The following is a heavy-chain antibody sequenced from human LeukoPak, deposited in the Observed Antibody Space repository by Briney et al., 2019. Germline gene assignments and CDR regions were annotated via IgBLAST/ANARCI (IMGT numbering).Heavy chain of an antibody. D-gene: IGHD3-10*02. CDR3: AELGITMIGGV. CDR1: GFTFNSYA. Sequence: GGTLRLPCAASGFTFNSYAMSWVRQAPGKGLEWVAFIRYDGSHKYYADSVKGRFTISRDNSKNTLYLQMNSLRAEDTAVYYCAELGITMIGGVWGKGTTVTISS. J-gene: IGHJ6*04. CDR2: IRYDGSHK. V-gene: IGHV3-30*02.